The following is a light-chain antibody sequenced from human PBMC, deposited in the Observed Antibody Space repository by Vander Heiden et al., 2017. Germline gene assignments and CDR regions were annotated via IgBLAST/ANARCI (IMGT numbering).Light chain of an antibody. CDR3: QQYNNWPPWT. CDR2: AAS. Sequence: EIVMTQSPATLSVSPGERATLSCRASQSVSTNLAWYQQKPGQGPRLLIFAASNRAPGVPDRISGSGSGTEFALTISSLQSEDFAVYFCQQYNNWPPWTFGQGNKVEIK. CDR1: QSVSTN. V-gene: IGKV3-15*01. J-gene: IGKJ1*01.